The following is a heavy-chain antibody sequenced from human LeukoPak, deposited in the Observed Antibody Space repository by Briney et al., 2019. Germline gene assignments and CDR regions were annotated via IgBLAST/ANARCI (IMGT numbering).Heavy chain of an antibody. Sequence: PSESLSLTCTVYGRSITSYYWSWIRQPPGKGLEWIGYIHYSGSNNYNPSLKSGVTISLATSKNQFSLKLSSVTAADTAVYDCARDVRSVRHYYGMDVWGQGTTVTVSS. J-gene: IGHJ6*02. CDR1: GRSITSYY. CDR2: IHYSGSN. V-gene: IGHV4-59*01. D-gene: IGHD2-15*01. CDR3: ARDVRSVRHYYGMDV.